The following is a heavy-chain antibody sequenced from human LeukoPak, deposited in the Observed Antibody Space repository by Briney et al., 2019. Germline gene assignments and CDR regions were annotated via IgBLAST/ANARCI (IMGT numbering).Heavy chain of an antibody. Sequence: PGRSLRLSCAASGFTFSSYGMHWVRQAPGKGLEWVAVISYDGSNKYYADSVKGRFTISRDNSKNTLYLQMNSLRAEDTAVYYCAREERDGYNYYWYFDLWGRGTLVTVSS. J-gene: IGHJ2*01. CDR1: GFTFSSYG. CDR2: ISYDGSNK. D-gene: IGHD5-24*01. CDR3: AREERDGYNYYWYFDL. V-gene: IGHV3-30*03.